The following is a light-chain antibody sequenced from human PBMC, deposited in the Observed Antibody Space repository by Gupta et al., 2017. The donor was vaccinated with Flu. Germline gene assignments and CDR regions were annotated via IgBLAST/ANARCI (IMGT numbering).Light chain of an antibody. J-gene: IGKJ1*01. CDR1: QTVSSTF. CDR2: GAS. CDR3: HQDCNSPWT. V-gene: IGKV3-20*01. Sequence: EVVLTQSPGTLSLSPGDRATLSCRASQTVSSTFLAWYQQKPGQAPRVLIYGASSRATGTPDRFSGSGSGTDFTLTINRLEPEDFAVYYCHQDCNSPWTFGQGTKVEVK.